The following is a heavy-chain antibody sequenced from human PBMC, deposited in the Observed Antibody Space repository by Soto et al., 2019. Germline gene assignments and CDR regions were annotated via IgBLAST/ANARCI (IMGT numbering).Heavy chain of an antibody. Sequence: GGSLRLSCAASGFTLSDYAMAWVRQSPGKGLEWVSSISGSGGSTYYADSVKGRFTISRDNSKNTVFLQMNSLRAEDTAVYYCAKDHGMDVWGQGSTVTVSS. CDR3: AKDHGMDV. V-gene: IGHV3-23*01. CDR1: GFTLSDYA. CDR2: ISGSGGST. J-gene: IGHJ6*02.